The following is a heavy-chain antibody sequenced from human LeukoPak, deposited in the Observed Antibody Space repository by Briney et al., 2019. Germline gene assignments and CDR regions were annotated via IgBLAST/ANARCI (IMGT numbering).Heavy chain of an antibody. J-gene: IGHJ4*02. CDR3: VSSRWPNHPDY. CDR1: GFTFSNYW. Sequence: GGSLRLSCAASGFTFSNYWMHWVRQGPGKGLVWVSHMNSDGSRTTSADSVRGRFTISRDNAKNTPYLQMNSLRVEDTAVYYCVSSRWPNHPDYWGQGTLVTVSS. CDR2: MNSDGSRT. D-gene: IGHD4-23*01. V-gene: IGHV3-74*01.